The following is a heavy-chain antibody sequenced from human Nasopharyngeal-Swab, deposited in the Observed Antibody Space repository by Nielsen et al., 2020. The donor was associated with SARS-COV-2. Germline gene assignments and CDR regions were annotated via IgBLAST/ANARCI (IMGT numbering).Heavy chain of an antibody. J-gene: IGHJ6*02. Sequence: ASVKVSCKASGGTFSSYAISWVRQSTGQGLEWMGWMSPNSGNTGYAQKFQGRVTMTRDTSTSTVYMELSSLRSEDTAVYYCASSRYEVTIFGVVYYGMDVWGQGTTVTVSS. CDR3: ASSRYEVTIFGVVYYGMDV. CDR1: GGTFSSYA. CDR2: MSPNSGNT. V-gene: IGHV1-8*02. D-gene: IGHD3-3*01.